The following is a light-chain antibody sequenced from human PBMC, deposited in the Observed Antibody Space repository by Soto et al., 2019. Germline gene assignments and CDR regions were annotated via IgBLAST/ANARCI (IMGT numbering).Light chain of an antibody. CDR1: KLGDKY. J-gene: IGLJ2*01. CDR3: QAWDSSTVV. Sequence: SYELTQPPSVSASPGQTASITCSGDKLGDKYVCWYQQKPGQSPVLVIYQDTKRPSGIPERFSGSNSGNTATLTVSGTQAMDEADYYCQAWDSSTVVFGGGTKVTVL. V-gene: IGLV3-1*01. CDR2: QDT.